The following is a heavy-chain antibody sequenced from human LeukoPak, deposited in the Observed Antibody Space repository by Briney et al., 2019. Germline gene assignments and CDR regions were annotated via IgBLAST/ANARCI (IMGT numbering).Heavy chain of an antibody. CDR3: ARVLGGANSVFDS. CDR1: GFTFSTYS. CDR2: ISSSSGFI. D-gene: IGHD4/OR15-4a*01. J-gene: IGHJ4*02. V-gene: IGHV3-21*01. Sequence: GGSLRPSCAASGFTFSTYSMNWVRQAPGKGLEWVSVISSSSGFIYYADSVKGRFTISRDNAKNSLYLQMNSLRAEDTAMYYCARVLGGANSVFDSWGQGTLVTVSS.